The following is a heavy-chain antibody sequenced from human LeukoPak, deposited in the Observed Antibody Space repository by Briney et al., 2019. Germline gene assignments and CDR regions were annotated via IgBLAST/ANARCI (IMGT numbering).Heavy chain of an antibody. V-gene: IGHV3-48*03. J-gene: IGHJ4*02. CDR3: ATLTGGRCSRTSCPYDY. Sequence: GGSLRLSCTVSGFTFSSLEMNWVRQAPGKGLEWVAYISTDSGETIYYADSVEGRFTIVRDNAKNSLYLQMNSLRVEDTATYYCATLTGGRCSRTSCPYDYWGQGTLVTVSS. D-gene: IGHD2-2*01. CDR2: ISTDSGETI. CDR1: GFTFSSLE.